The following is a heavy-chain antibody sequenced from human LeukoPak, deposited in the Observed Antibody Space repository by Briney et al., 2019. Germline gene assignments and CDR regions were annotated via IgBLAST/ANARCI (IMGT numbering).Heavy chain of an antibody. V-gene: IGHV3-30*18. CDR1: GFTFSRYD. Sequence: GRSLRLSCAASGFTFSRYDVYWVRQAPGKGLEWVAVISYEGSSKYYADSVKGRFTISRDNSKDTLYLQMNSLRADDTAVYYCAKAIYYYYDSSGYSPFDYWGQGTLVTVSS. CDR2: ISYEGSSK. J-gene: IGHJ4*02. CDR3: AKAIYYYYDSSGYSPFDY. D-gene: IGHD3-22*01.